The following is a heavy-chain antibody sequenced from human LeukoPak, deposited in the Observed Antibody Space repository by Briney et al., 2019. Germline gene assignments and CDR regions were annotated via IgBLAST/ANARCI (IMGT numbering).Heavy chain of an antibody. CDR2: ISSSSSYI. CDR3: ARADYYDSSGHEY. V-gene: IGHV3-21*01. CDR1: GFTFSSYS. D-gene: IGHD3-22*01. J-gene: IGHJ4*02. Sequence: GGSLRLSCAASGFTFSSYSMNWVRQAPGKGLEWVSTISSSSSYIYYADSVKGRFTISRDNAKNSLYLQMNSLRAEDTAVYYCARADYYDSSGHEYWGQGTLVTVSS.